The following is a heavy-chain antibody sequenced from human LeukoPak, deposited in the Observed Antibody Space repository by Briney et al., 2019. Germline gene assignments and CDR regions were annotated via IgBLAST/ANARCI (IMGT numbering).Heavy chain of an antibody. CDR1: GGSISSYY. D-gene: IGHD2-2*01. J-gene: IGHJ5*02. V-gene: IGHV4-59*01. CDR3: AKYLLPRRNWFDP. Sequence: SETLSLTCTVSGGSISSYYWSWIRQPPGKGLEWIGYIYYSGSTNYNPSLKSRVTLSVDTSKNQFSLKLSSVTAADTAVYYCAKYLLPRRNWFDPWGQGTLVTVSS. CDR2: IYYSGST.